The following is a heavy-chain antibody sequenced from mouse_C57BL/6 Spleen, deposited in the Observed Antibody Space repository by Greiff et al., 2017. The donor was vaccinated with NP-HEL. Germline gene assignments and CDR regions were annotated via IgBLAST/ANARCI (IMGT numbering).Heavy chain of an antibody. CDR2: ISYDGSN. J-gene: IGHJ4*01. Sequence: EVKLQESGPGLVKPSQSLSLTCSVTGYSITSGYYWNWIRQFPGNKLEWMGYISYDGSNNYNPSLKNRISITRDTSKNQFFLKLNSVTTEDTATYYCARGGLRLGYAMDYWGQGTSVTVSS. V-gene: IGHV3-6*01. CDR3: ARGGLRLGYAMDY. D-gene: IGHD1-2*01. CDR1: GYSITSGYY.